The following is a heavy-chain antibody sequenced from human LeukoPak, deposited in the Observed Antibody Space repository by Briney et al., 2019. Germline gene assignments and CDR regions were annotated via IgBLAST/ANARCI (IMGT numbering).Heavy chain of an antibody. V-gene: IGHV4-39*01. CDR1: GGSISSSSYY. D-gene: IGHD6-13*01. CDR2: IYYSGST. J-gene: IGHJ4*02. CDR3: ARHKAAFDY. Sequence: SETLSLTCTVSGGSISSSSYYWGWIRQPPGKGLEWIGSIYYSGSTYYNPSLKSRVTISVDTSKNQFSLKLSSVTAADTAAYYCARHKAAFDYWGQGTLVTVSS.